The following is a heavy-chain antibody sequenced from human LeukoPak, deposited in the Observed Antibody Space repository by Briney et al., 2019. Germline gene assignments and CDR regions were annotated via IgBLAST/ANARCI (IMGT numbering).Heavy chain of an antibody. CDR3: ARDPVPDGMDV. V-gene: IGHV3-21*01. J-gene: IGHJ6*02. Sequence: GGSLRLSCAASGFMFDKYGMNWVRQAPGKGLEWVSSISSSSSCIYYADSVKGRFTISRDNAKNSLYLQMNSLRAEDTAVYYCARDPVPDGMDVWGQGTTVTVSS. CDR2: ISSSSSCI. CDR1: GFMFDKYG.